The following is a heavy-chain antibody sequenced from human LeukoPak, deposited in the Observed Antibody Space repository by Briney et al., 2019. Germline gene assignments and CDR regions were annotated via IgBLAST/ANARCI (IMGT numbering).Heavy chain of an antibody. CDR3: ARHLTSYSSSWYPQFDY. Sequence: SETLSLTGTVSGGSISSSSYYWGWIRQPPGKGLEWVGTIYYSGSTYYNPSLKSRVTISVDTSKNQFSLKLNSVTAADTAVYYCARHLTSYSSSWYPQFDYWGQGTLVTVSS. D-gene: IGHD6-13*01. CDR1: GGSISSSSYY. CDR2: IYYSGST. V-gene: IGHV4-39*01. J-gene: IGHJ4*02.